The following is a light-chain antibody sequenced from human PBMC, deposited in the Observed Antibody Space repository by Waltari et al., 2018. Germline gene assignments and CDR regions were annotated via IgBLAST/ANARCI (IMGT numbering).Light chain of an antibody. CDR2: DAS. CDR1: QSVGSY. Sequence: EIVLTQSPATLSLSPGERATLSCRASQSVGSYLAWYQRKPGQAPSLLIYDASSRATGVPARFSGSGSGTEFTLTISSLEPEDFAVFYCQQRNIWPNTFGQGTKLEIK. V-gene: IGKV3-11*01. CDR3: QQRNIWPNT. J-gene: IGKJ2*01.